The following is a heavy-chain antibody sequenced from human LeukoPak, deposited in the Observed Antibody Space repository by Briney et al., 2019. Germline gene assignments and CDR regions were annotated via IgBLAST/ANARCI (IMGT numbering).Heavy chain of an antibody. CDR2: IYYSGST. Sequence: PSETLSLTCTVSGGSISIYYWSWIRQPPGKGLEWIGYIYYSGSTNYNPSLKSRVTISVDTSKNQFSLKLSSVTAADTAVYYCARESGSIDYWGQGTLVTVSS. D-gene: IGHD1-26*01. V-gene: IGHV4-59*01. J-gene: IGHJ4*02. CDR1: GGSISIYY. CDR3: ARESGSIDY.